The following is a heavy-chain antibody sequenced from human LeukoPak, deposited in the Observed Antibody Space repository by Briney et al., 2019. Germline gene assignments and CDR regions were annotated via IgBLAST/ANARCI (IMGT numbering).Heavy chain of an antibody. CDR2: IFASRST. CDR1: GASISSGSYY. V-gene: IGHV4-61*02. Sequence: SETLSLTCTVSGASISSGSYYWNWIRQPAGNGLEWIGRIFASRSTNYNPSLKSRVTMSVDTSKNQFSLRLTSVTAADAAVYYCARDCSGGNCYLGVIDCWGQGALVTVSS. CDR3: ARDCSGGNCYLGVIDC. D-gene: IGHD2-15*01. J-gene: IGHJ4*02.